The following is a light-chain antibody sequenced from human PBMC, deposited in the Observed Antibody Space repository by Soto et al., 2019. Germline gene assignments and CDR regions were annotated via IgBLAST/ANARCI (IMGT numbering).Light chain of an antibody. J-gene: IGLJ3*02. CDR1: SSDFVSNS. CDR3: ATWDDNLGGPAGV. CDR2: RNH. Sequence: QSVLTQSPSASGTPGQRVTISCSASSSDFVSNSVSWYQHVPGTAPKLLISRNHQRPSGVPDRFSGSKSGTSASLTISDLRSEDEADDYCATWDDNLGGPAGVFGGGTKLTVL. V-gene: IGLV1-47*01.